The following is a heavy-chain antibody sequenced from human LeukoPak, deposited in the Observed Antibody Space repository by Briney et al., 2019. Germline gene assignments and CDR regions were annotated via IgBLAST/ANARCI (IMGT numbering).Heavy chain of an antibody. CDR2: INPNSGST. CDR3: AKEFYGDSSFDN. V-gene: IGHV1-2*02. Sequence: ASVKVSCKASGYSFSDNYMHWVRQAPGQGLEWMGWINPNSGSTNYAQKFQGRVTMTRDTSISTAYMELSRLRSDDTAVYYCAKEFYGDSSFDNWGQGTLLTVSS. CDR1: GYSFSDNY. D-gene: IGHD4-17*01. J-gene: IGHJ4*02.